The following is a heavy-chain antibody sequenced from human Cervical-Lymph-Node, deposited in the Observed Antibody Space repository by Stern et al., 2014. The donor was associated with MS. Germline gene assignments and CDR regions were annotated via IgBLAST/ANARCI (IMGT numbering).Heavy chain of an antibody. Sequence: VQLVESGAEVRKPGASLKVSCKASGYRFTSYYIHWVRQPPGQGLEWMGFISPSGGAVLYAQDVQDRFAMTIERGTRTVDMEVSSLISEEMAIYVCAEDAIVRDAGEFGAYGFHFWGQGTMVTFSS. CDR1: GYRFTSYY. CDR2: ISPSGGAV. D-gene: IGHD3-10*01. V-gene: IGHV1-46*01. J-gene: IGHJ3*01. CDR3: AEDAIVRDAGEFGAYGFHF.